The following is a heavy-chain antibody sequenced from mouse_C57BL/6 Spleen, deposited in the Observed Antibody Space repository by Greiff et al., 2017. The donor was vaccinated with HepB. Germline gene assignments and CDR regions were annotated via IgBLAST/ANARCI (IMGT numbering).Heavy chain of an antibody. CDR2: IDPSDSYT. V-gene: IGHV1-69*01. D-gene: IGHD1-1*01. Sequence: QVQLQQPGAELVMPGASVKLSCKASGYTFTSYWVHWVKQRPGQGLEWIGEIDPSDSYTNYNQKFKGKSTLTVDKSSSTAYMQLSSLTSEDSAVYYCARNYGSSYDFDYWGQGTTLTVSS. J-gene: IGHJ2*01. CDR1: GYTFTSYW. CDR3: ARNYGSSYDFDY.